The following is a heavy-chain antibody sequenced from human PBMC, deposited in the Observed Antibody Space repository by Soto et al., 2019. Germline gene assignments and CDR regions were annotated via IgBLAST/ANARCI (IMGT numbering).Heavy chain of an antibody. V-gene: IGHV2-5*02. CDR3: AHAGDYDLLTFDH. D-gene: IGHD4-17*01. J-gene: IGHJ4*01. CDR2: LYWDDDK. Sequence: QITLKESGPTLVRPAQTLTLTCDFSGFSLSTYHMGVAWIRQPPGKALEWLALLYWDDDKRYSPSLKDRLANSKDTSNNQVVLTITNIDPGDSATYFCAHAGDYDLLTFDHWGPGTLVTVSS. CDR1: GFSLSTYHMG.